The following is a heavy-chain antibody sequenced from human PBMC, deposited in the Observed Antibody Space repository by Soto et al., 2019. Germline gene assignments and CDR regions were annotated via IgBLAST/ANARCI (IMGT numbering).Heavy chain of an antibody. CDR1: GFTFSNYA. V-gene: IGHV3-23*01. D-gene: IGHD6-25*01. CDR3: ANGGYGGKFAY. J-gene: IGHJ4*02. Sequence: RWSLIVSCAASGFTFSNYAMSWFRQAPGKGLEWVSAISGGGGSTYYADSVKGRFTISRDNSKNTLYLQMNSLRAEDTAVYYCANGGYGGKFAYRGQRTRVIVSS. CDR2: ISGGGGST.